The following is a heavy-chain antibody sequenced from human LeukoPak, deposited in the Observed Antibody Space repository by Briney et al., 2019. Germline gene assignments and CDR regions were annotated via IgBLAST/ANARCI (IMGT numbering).Heavy chain of an antibody. D-gene: IGHD4-23*01. J-gene: IGHJ3*02. V-gene: IGHV3-23*01. CDR2: ITGGGST. CDR3: AKPYGGNLADGFDI. CDR1: GFTFSSYA. Sequence: HTGGSLRLSCAASGFTFSSYAMSWVRQAPGKGLEWVSAITGGGSTYYADSVKGRFTISRDNSKNTLSLQMSSLGAEDTAIYYCAKPYGGNLADGFDIWGQGTMVTVSS.